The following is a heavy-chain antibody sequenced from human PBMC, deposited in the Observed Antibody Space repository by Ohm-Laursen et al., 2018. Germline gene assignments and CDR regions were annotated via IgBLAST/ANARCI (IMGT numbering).Heavy chain of an antibody. J-gene: IGHJ4*02. CDR3: AGRGY. Sequence: SQTLSLTCTVSGGSINSYYWSWIRQPAGKGLEWIGRIHTSGITNYNPSLKSRVTMSVDTSKSQFPLNLSSVTAADTAVYYCAGRGYWGQGTLVTVSS. CDR2: IHTSGIT. CDR1: GGSINSYY. V-gene: IGHV4-4*07.